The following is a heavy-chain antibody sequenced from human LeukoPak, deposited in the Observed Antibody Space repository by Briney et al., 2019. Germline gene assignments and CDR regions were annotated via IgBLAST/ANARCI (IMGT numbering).Heavy chain of an antibody. Sequence: GSLRLSCAASGFTVSSNYMSWVRQAPGKGLEWVSIIYSGGSTFYADSVKGRFTISRDNAENSLYLQMNSLRAEDTAVYYCAREVEGYYDFWSGSYYYYYMDVWGKGTTVTVSS. V-gene: IGHV3-53*01. D-gene: IGHD3-3*01. CDR2: IYSGGST. CDR1: GFTVSSNY. J-gene: IGHJ6*03. CDR3: AREVEGYYDFWSGSYYYYYMDV.